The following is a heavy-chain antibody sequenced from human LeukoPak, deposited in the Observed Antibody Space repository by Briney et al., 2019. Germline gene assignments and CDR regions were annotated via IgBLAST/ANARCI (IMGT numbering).Heavy chain of an antibody. D-gene: IGHD2-15*01. CDR1: GYTFTSYG. J-gene: IGHJ6*03. V-gene: IGHV1-69*06. CDR2: IIPIFGTA. CDR3: ATGYCSGGSCPYYYYMDV. Sequence: VASVKVSCKASGYTFTSYGISWVRQAPGQGLEWMGGIIPIFGTANYAQKFQGRVTITADKSTSTAYMELSSLRSEDTAVYYCATGYCSGGSCPYYYYMDVWGKGTTVTISS.